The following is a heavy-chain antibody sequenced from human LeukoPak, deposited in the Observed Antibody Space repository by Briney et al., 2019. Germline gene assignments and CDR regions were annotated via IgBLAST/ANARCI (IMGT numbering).Heavy chain of an antibody. V-gene: IGHV3-23*01. D-gene: IGHD3-3*01. CDR2: IRSSGATT. CDR1: GFTFSSYA. CDR3: TKARDDYGVDTIDS. Sequence: GGSLRLSCAASGFTFSSYAMTWVRQAPGKGLEWVSAIRSSGATTYYADSVKGRFTISRDNSKNTVYLQMNSLRAEDTAIYYCTKARDDYGVDTIDSWGQGTLVTVSS. J-gene: IGHJ4*02.